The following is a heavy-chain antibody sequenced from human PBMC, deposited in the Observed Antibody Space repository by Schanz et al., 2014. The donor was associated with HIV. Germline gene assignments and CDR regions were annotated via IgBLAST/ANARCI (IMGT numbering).Heavy chain of an antibody. Sequence: DVQLLESGGGLVKPGGSLRLSCAASGFSLSGYGMNWVRQAPGKGLEWVSFTSSDGTTYYAVSMKGRVTISRDNSKNTVYLQMKNLRAEDTAVYYCAKENPLNYYSHGGPLDSWGQGTILTVSS. D-gene: IGHD3-10*01. CDR3: AKENPLNYYSHGGPLDS. CDR1: GFSLSGYG. V-gene: IGHV3-66*01. J-gene: IGHJ3*02. CDR2: TSSDGTT.